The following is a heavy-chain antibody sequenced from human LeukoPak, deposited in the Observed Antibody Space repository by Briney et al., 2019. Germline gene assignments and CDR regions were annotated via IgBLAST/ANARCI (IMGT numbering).Heavy chain of an antibody. J-gene: IGHJ6*03. D-gene: IGHD6-6*01. CDR3: ARGRTRIGTRPDVYYYYYMDV. CDR2: IYYSGST. CDR1: GGSLSSYY. V-gene: IGHV4-59*12. Sequence: SETLSLTCTVSGGSLSSYYWSWIRQPPGKGLEGIGYIYYSGSTNYNPSLRSRGTILVDTTNTQFSLKMSSVTAADTAVYYCARGRTRIGTRPDVYYYYYMDVWGKGTTVTVSS.